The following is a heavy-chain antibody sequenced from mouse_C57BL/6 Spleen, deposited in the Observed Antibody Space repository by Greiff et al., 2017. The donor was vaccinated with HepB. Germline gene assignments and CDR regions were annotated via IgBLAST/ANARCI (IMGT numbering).Heavy chain of an antibody. D-gene: IGHD1-1*01. Sequence: VQLQQSGPGLVQPSQRLSITCTVSGFSLTSYGVHWVRQSPGKGLEWLGVIWRGGSTDYNAAFMSRLSITKDNSKSQVFFKMNSLQADDTSIYYCATNYYGSYYYAMDYWGQGTSVTVSS. CDR1: GFSLTSYG. V-gene: IGHV2-5*01. J-gene: IGHJ4*01. CDR3: ATNYYGSYYYAMDY. CDR2: IWRGGST.